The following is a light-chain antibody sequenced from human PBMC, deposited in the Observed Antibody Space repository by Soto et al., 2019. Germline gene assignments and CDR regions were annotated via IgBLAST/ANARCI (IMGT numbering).Light chain of an antibody. CDR1: QSVGTW. CDR2: GAS. Sequence: DIQMTQSPSTLSASVGGRFTVTCRASQSVGTWVAWYQQKPGKAPKLLIYGASNLESGVPSRFSGSGSGTEFTLTITTLQPDDFATYFCQHYRRNTWSFGPGTNVDI. J-gene: IGKJ3*01. CDR3: QHYRRNTWS. V-gene: IGKV1-5*01.